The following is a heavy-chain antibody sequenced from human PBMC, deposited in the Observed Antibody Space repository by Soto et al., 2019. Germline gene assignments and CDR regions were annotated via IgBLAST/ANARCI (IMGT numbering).Heavy chain of an antibody. Sequence: SVKVSCKASGGTFSSYAISWVRQAPGQGLEWMGGIIPIFGTANYAQKFQGRVTITADESTSTAYMELSSLRSEDTAVYYCARDRYCSSTSCSGGWPESFQHWGQGTLVTVSS. J-gene: IGHJ1*01. CDR3: ARDRYCSSTSCSGGWPESFQH. V-gene: IGHV1-69*13. D-gene: IGHD2-2*01. CDR1: GGTFSSYA. CDR2: IIPIFGTA.